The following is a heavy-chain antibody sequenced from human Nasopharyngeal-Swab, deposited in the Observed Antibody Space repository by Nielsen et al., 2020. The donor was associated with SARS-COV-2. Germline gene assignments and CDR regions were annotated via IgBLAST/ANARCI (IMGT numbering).Heavy chain of an antibody. Sequence: SETLSLTCTVSGVSITGYYWSWIRQPPGKGLEWIGYIYYSWSTNYNPSLKRRVTISVDPSKNQFSLRLRSVTAADTAVYYCAREGGKKCSGGSCEGWGYWGQGTLVTVSS. V-gene: IGHV4-59*13. CDR2: IYYSWST. D-gene: IGHD2-15*01. J-gene: IGHJ4*02. CDR3: AREGGKKCSGGSCEGWGY. CDR1: GVSITGYY.